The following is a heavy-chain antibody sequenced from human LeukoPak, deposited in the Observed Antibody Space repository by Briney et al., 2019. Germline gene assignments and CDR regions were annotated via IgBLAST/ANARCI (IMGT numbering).Heavy chain of an antibody. CDR3: AKSPYYDASGYNREYYFDC. CDR2: ITGGGGST. Sequence: GGSLRLSCAASEFTFSSYSMSWVRQAPGKGLEWVSSITGGGGSTYFAESVKDRFTISRDNSRNTLYLQLNSLRAEDTAVYYCAKSPYYDASGYNREYYFDCWGQGTLVTVSS. J-gene: IGHJ4*02. V-gene: IGHV3-23*01. D-gene: IGHD3-22*01. CDR1: EFTFSSYS.